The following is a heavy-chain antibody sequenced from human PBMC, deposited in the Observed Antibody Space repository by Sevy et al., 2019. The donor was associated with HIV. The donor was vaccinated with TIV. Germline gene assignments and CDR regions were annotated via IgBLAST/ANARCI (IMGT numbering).Heavy chain of an antibody. CDR3: VREGLGGFSYSLDC. D-gene: IGHD5-18*01. J-gene: IGHJ4*02. CDR1: GFTFSAYW. V-gene: IGHV3-7*01. CDR2: MKQDGSEK. Sequence: GGSLRLSCVASGFTFSAYWKTWVRQAPGKGLEWVATMKQDGSEKYYVDSVKGRFTISRDNAKYSLYLQMNSLRAEDTAVYYCVREGLGGFSYSLDCWGQGTLVTVSS.